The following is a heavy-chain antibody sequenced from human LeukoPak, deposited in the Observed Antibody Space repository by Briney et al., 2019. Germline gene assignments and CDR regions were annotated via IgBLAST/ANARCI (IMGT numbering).Heavy chain of an antibody. D-gene: IGHD3-10*01. Sequence: GGSLRLSCAASGFTFSSYAMHWVRQAPGKGLEWVAVISYDGSNKYYADSVKGRFTISRDNSKNTLNLQMNSLRAEDTAVYYCARVGVSGAGPTNDAFDIWGQGTLVTVSS. V-gene: IGHV3-30-3*01. CDR1: GFTFSSYA. CDR3: ARVGVSGAGPTNDAFDI. CDR2: ISYDGSNK. J-gene: IGHJ3*02.